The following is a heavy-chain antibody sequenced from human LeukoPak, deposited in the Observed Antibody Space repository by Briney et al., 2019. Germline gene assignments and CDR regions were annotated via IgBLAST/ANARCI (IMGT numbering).Heavy chain of an antibody. CDR3: VRGERCGGDCSSRQQ. V-gene: IGHV4-59*13. CDR2: IYYTGIT. Sequence: YPSETLSLTCTVSGGPLTISYWSWIRQPPGRGLEWIGYIYYTGITNYHPSLAGRVTMSLDMSKNLISLNLDSVTAADTAVYYCVRGERCGGDCSSRQQWGQGTLVTVSS. CDR1: GGPLTISY. D-gene: IGHD2-21*02. J-gene: IGHJ1*01.